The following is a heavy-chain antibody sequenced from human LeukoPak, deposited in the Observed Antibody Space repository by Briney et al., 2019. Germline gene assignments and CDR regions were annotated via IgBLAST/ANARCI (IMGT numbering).Heavy chain of an antibody. J-gene: IGHJ5*02. CDR1: GFTFSSYW. D-gene: IGHD6-13*01. V-gene: IGHV3-74*01. CDR3: ARARLTAAGPNWFDP. Sequence: PGGSLRLSCAASGFTFSSYWMHWVRQAPGKGLVWVSRINTDGSSTSYADSVKGRFTISRDNAKNTLYLQMNSLRAEDTAVYYCARARLTAAGPNWFDPWGQGTLVTVSS. CDR2: INTDGSST.